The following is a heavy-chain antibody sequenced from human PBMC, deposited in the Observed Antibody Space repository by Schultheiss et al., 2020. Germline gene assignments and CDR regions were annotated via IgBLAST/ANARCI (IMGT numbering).Heavy chain of an antibody. D-gene: IGHD1-26*01. CDR2: ISSSGSTI. Sequence: GGSLRLSCAASGFTFSSYEMNWVRQAPGKGLEWVSYISSSGSTIYYADSVKGRFTNSRDNAKNSLYLQMNSLTAEHTAVYYCASAVGATTPFDYWGQGTLVTVSS. CDR1: GFTFSSYE. J-gene: IGHJ4*02. CDR3: ASAVGATTPFDY. V-gene: IGHV3-48*03.